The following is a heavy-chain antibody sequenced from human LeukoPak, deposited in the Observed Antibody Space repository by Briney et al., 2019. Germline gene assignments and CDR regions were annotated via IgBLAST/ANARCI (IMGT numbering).Heavy chain of an antibody. D-gene: IGHD6-13*01. V-gene: IGHV4-4*02. CDR3: ARAPRESSSWCNWFDP. CDR2: IYHSGST. CDR1: GGSISSSNW. Sequence: SGTLSLTCAVSGGSISSSNWWSWVRQPPGKGLEWIGEIYHSGSTNYNPSLKSRVTISVDKSKNQFSLKLSSVTAADTAVYYCARAPRESSSWCNWFDPWGQGTLVTVSS. J-gene: IGHJ5*02.